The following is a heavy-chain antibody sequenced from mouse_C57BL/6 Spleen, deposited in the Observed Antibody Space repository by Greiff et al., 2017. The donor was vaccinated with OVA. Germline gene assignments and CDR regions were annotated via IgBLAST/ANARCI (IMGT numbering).Heavy chain of an antibody. CDR1: GYSITSGYY. CDR2: ISYDGSN. J-gene: IGHJ4*01. V-gene: IGHV3-6*01. CDR3: ARETLYGTTEAMDY. Sequence: EVKLQESGPGLVKPSQSLSLTCSVTGYSITSGYYWNWIRQFPGNKLEWMGYISYDGSNNYNPSLKNRISITRDTSKNQFFLKLNSVTTEDTATYYCARETLYGTTEAMDYWGQGTSVTVSS. D-gene: IGHD2-1*01.